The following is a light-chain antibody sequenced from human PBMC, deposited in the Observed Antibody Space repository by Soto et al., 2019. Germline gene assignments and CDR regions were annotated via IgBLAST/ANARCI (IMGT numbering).Light chain of an antibody. CDR1: QSVSSD. CDR3: QQYNNWPRT. Sequence: EIVMTQSPATLSVSPGERATLSCRASQSVSSDLAWYHQKPGQAPRLLIYGASTRATGIPARFSGSGSGTELALTITSLQSEDFAVYYCQQYNNWPRTFGQATKVEIK. J-gene: IGKJ1*01. CDR2: GAS. V-gene: IGKV3-15*01.